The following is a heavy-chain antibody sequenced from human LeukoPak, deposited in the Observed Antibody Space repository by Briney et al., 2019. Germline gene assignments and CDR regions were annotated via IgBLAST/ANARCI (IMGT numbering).Heavy chain of an antibody. J-gene: IGHJ4*02. D-gene: IGHD1-7*01. CDR3: ARDYWWNYDY. CDR2: IRSKANSYAT. CDR1: GFTFSGSA. Sequence: GGSLRLSCAASGFTFSGSAMHWVRQASGKGLEWVGRIRSKANSYATAYAASVKGRFTISRDNSKNTIYLQMDSLRAEDTAIYYCARDYWWNYDYWGQGTLVTVSS. V-gene: IGHV3-73*01.